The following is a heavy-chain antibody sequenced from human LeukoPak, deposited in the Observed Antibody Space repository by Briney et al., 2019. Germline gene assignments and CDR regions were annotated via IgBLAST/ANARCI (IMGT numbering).Heavy chain of an antibody. CDR2: INSDGHTT. CDR3: ARGGVDY. J-gene: IGHJ4*02. CDR1: GFTFTNYW. D-gene: IGHD3-16*01. Sequence: PGGSLRLSCAASGFTFTNYWMHWVRQAPGKGLVWVSRINSDGHTTTYADSVKGRFTISRDNAKNTLYLQMNSLRAEDTAVYYCARGGVDYWGQGTLVTVSS. V-gene: IGHV3-74*01.